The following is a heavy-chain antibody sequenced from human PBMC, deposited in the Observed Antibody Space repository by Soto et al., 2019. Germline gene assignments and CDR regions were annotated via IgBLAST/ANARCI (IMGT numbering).Heavy chain of an antibody. Sequence: QVPLQESGPGLVKPSETLSLTCTVSGGSISSYYWSWIRQPPGKGLEWIGYIYYSGSTNYNPSLKSRVTISVDTSKNQFSLKLSSVTAADTAVYYCAREDSGYSSSGRGNWFDPWGQGTLVTVSS. CDR2: IYYSGST. J-gene: IGHJ5*02. CDR1: GGSISSYY. CDR3: AREDSGYSSSGRGNWFDP. V-gene: IGHV4-59*01. D-gene: IGHD6-13*01.